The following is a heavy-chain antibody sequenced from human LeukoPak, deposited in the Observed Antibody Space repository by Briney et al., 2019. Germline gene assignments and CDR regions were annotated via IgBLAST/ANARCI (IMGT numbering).Heavy chain of an antibody. J-gene: IGHJ4*02. V-gene: IGHV3-9*01. CDR1: GFTFDDYA. Sequence: GRSLRLSCAASGFTFDDYAMHWVRQAPGKGLEWVSGISWNSGSIGYADSVKGRFTISRDNSKNTLFLQMNSLRAEDTAIYYCARDIGGYHDYWGQGTLATVSS. CDR2: ISWNSGSI. CDR3: ARDIGGYHDY. D-gene: IGHD3-22*01.